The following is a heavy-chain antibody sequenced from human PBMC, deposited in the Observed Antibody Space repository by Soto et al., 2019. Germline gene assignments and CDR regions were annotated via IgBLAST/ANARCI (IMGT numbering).Heavy chain of an antibody. CDR3: AKDYSSGSYYFDY. V-gene: IGHV3-23*01. D-gene: IGHD6-19*01. CDR1: GFTFSTYA. CDR2: ITGSGTTT. Sequence: GESLKISCAASGFTFSTYAMTWVRQAPGKGLEWVSAITGSGTTTYYADSVKGRFTISRDNSKNTLYLQMNSLRAEDTAVYYCAKDYSSGSYYFDYWGQGTLVTVSS. J-gene: IGHJ4*02.